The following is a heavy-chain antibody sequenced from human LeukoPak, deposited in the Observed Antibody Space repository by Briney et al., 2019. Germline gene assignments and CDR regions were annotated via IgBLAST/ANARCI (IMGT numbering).Heavy chain of an antibody. Sequence: GGSLRLSCAASGFTFSSYGMHWVCQAPGRGREWGGVIWYDASSKYYADSLKGRFTISRDNSKNTLYLQMNSLRAEDTAVYYCARDSLSWYYFDYWGQGTLVTVSS. CDR1: GFTFSSYG. D-gene: IGHD6-13*01. V-gene: IGHV3-33*08. CDR3: ARDSLSWYYFDY. CDR2: IWYDASSK. J-gene: IGHJ4*02.